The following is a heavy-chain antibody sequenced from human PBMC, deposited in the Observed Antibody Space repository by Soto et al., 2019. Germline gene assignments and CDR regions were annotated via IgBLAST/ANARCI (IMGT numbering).Heavy chain of an antibody. D-gene: IGHD3-10*01. CDR3: ARQGFGVLHGLVDV. CDR2: INHTGST. V-gene: IGHV4-34*01. Sequence: SETLSLTCAVYGESFSGYYWGWIRQPPGKGLEWIGEINHTGSTDNNPSLKSRVTISVDTSKNQISLKLRSVTAADTAVYYCARQGFGVLHGLVDVWGQGTTVTSP. CDR1: GESFSGYY. J-gene: IGHJ6*02.